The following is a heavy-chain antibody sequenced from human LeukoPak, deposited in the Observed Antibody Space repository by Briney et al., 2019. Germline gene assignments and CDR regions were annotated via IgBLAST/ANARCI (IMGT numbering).Heavy chain of an antibody. V-gene: IGHV1-2*02. Sequence: ASVKVSCKASGYTFTGYYMHWVRQAPGQGLEWMGWINPDSGGTNYAQNFQGRVTMTRDTSISTAYMELSRLRSDDTALYYCARIGISARGTNFHHWGQGTLVTVSS. CDR2: INPDSGGT. CDR1: GYTFTGYY. J-gene: IGHJ1*01. D-gene: IGHD6-13*01. CDR3: ARIGISARGTNFHH.